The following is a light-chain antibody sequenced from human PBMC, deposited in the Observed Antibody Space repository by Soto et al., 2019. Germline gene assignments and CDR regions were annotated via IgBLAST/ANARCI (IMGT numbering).Light chain of an antibody. CDR2: GAS. J-gene: IGKJ1*01. Sequence: IQMTQSPSSLSASVGDRVTITCRASQGISNELDWYQQRPGKAPKVLIYGASNLQSGVPSRFSGSASGTDFTLTISSLQPEDFATYYCLQDYTYPWTVGQGTKVDIK. V-gene: IGKV1-6*01. CDR1: QGISNE. CDR3: LQDYTYPWT.